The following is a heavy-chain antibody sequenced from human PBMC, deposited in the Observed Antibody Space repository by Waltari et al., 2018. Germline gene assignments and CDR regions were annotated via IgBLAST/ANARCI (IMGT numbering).Heavy chain of an antibody. CDR2: MSVDGAHK. V-gene: IGHV3-30*09. D-gene: IGHD6-19*01. CDR1: GFTFVNDP. Sequence: QVQLVASGGGVVQPGRSLRLCCAASGFTFVNDPIHWVRPAPGKGLEWVTVMSVDGAHKYDADSVKGRFAISRDNSKGTLYLEMNGLRREDTAVYYCARQPVTGNWYFDTWGRGTLVTVSS. J-gene: IGHJ2*01. CDR3: ARQPVTGNWYFDT.